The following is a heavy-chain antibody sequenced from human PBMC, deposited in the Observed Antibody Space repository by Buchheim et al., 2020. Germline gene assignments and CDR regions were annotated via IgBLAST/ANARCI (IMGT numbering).Heavy chain of an antibody. CDR1: GFTFSSYS. D-gene: IGHD3-3*01. V-gene: IGHV3-48*01. CDR3: ARDRPEEWLFGDYYYYGMDV. J-gene: IGHJ6*02. CDR2: ISSSSSTI. Sequence: EVQLVESGGGLVQPGGSLRLSCAASGFTFSSYSMNWVRQAPGKGLEWVSYISSSSSTIYYADSVKGRFTISRDNAKNSLYLQMNSLRAEDTAVHYCARDRPEEWLFGDYYYYGMDVWGQGTT.